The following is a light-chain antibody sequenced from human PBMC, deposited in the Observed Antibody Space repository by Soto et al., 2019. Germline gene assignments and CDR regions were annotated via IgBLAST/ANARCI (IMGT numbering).Light chain of an antibody. CDR1: QSISSY. V-gene: IGKV1-39*01. Sequence: DIQMTQSPSSLSASVGDRFTITCRASQSISSYLNWYQQKPGKAPKLLIYAASSLQSGVPSRFSGSGSGTDFTLTISSLQPEDVATYYCQKYNSALFTFGQGTRLEIK. CDR3: QKYNSALFT. CDR2: AAS. J-gene: IGKJ5*01.